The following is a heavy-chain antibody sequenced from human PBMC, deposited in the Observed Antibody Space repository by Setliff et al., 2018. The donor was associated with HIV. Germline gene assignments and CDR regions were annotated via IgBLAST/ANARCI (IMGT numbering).Heavy chain of an antibody. J-gene: IGHJ4*02. V-gene: IGHV3-30*02. CDR3: AKEGSNWYPPNYFDY. Sequence: PGESLRLSCAASGFTFSSYGMHWVRQAPGKGLEWVAVIWNDGGNKYYADSVKGRFTISRDNSRNTLYLQMNSLRTEDTAVYYCAKEGSNWYPPNYFDYWGQGTLVTVSS. CDR1: GFTFSSYG. D-gene: IGHD4-4*01. CDR2: IWNDGGNK.